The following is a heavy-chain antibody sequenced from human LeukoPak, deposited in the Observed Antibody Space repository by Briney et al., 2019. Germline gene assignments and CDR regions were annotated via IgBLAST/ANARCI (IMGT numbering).Heavy chain of an antibody. CDR1: GGSISSGGYY. V-gene: IGHV4-61*08. J-gene: IGHJ4*02. CDR3: ARGRDGSGSYYIDY. CDR2: IYYSGST. Sequence: SQTLSLTCTVSGGSISSGGYYWSWIRQHPGKGLEWIGYIYYSGSTNYNPSLKSRVTISVDTSKNQFSLKLSSVTAADTAVYYCARGRDGSGSYYIDYWGQGTLVTVSS. D-gene: IGHD3-10*01.